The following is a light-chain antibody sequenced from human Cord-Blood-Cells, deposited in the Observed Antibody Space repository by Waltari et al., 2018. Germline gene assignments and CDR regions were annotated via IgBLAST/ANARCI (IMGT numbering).Light chain of an antibody. CDR3: SSYTSSSTLV. J-gene: IGLJ2*01. CDR1: SSDVGGYNY. Sequence: QSALTQPASVSGSPGQSITISCTGTSSDVGGYNYVSWYQQHPGKAPKLMIYEVSKRPAGVSNRFSGSKSGNTASLTISGLQAEDEADYYCSSYTSSSTLVCGGGTKLTVL. V-gene: IGLV2-14*01. CDR2: EVS.